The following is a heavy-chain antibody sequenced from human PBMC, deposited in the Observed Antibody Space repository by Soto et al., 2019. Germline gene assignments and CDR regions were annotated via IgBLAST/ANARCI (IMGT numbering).Heavy chain of an antibody. CDR1: GYTFTSYG. CDR3: ARDSLGYCSSTSCYDWFDP. V-gene: IGHV1-18*01. CDR2: ISAYNGNT. D-gene: IGHD2-2*01. Sequence: GASVKVSCKASGYTFTSYGISWVRQAPGQGLEWMGWISAYNGNTNYAQKLQGRVTMTTDTSTSIVYMELRSLRSDDTAVYFCARDSLGYCSSTSCYDWFDPWGQGTLVTVSS. J-gene: IGHJ5*02.